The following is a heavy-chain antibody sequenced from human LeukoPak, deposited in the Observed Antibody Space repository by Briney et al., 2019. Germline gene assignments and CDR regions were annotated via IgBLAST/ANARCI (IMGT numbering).Heavy chain of an antibody. CDR1: GYSFTSNY. CDR3: ARDQEAFDY. V-gene: IGHV1-46*01. CDR2: IYPRDGST. Sequence: ASVKVSCKASGYSFTSNYIHWVRQASGQGLEWMGMIYPRDGSTSYAQKFQGRVTVTRDTSTSTVHMELSGLRSEDTAVYYCARDQEAFDYWGQGTLVTVSS. J-gene: IGHJ4*02.